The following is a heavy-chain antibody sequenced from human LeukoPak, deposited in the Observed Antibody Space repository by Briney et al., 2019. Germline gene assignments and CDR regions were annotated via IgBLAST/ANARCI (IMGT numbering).Heavy chain of an antibody. CDR1: GYSFTSNY. CDR3: ARDQEAFDY. V-gene: IGHV1-46*01. CDR2: IYPRDGST. Sequence: ASVKVSCKASGYSFTSNYIHWVRQASGQGLEWMGMIYPRDGSTSYAQKFQGRVTVTRDTSTSTVHMELSGLRSEDTAVYYCARDQEAFDYWGQGTLVTVSS. J-gene: IGHJ4*02.